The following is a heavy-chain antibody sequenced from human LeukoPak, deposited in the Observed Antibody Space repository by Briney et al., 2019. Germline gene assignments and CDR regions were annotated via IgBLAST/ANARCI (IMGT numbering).Heavy chain of an antibody. J-gene: IGHJ4*02. V-gene: IGHV3-74*01. D-gene: IGHD5-24*01. CDR2: VKGDGTFT. Sequence: PGGSLRLSCAASGFTFSSHWMHWVRQAPGKGLVWVSRVKGDGTFTNYADSVYGRFTISRDNAKNTLYLHMHSLRAEDTAVYYCVRDGDDFNFDYWGQRNLVTVSS. CDR3: VRDGDDFNFDY. CDR1: GFTFSSHW.